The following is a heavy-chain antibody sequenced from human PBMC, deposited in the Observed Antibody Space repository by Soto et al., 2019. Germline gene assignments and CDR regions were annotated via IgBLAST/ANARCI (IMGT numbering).Heavy chain of an antibody. CDR2: ISSSGSTI. J-gene: IGHJ4*02. D-gene: IGHD6-6*01. V-gene: IGHV3-48*03. Sequence: QPGGSLRLSCASSGFTFSSYEMNWVRQAPGKGLEWVSYISSSGSTIYYADSVKGRFTISRDNAKNSLYLQMNSLRAEDTAVYYCARDLSSIAAFDYWGQGTLVTVSS. CDR3: ARDLSSIAAFDY. CDR1: GFTFSSYE.